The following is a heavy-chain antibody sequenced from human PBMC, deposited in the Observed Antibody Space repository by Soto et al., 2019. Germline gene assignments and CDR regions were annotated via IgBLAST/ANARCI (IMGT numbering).Heavy chain of an antibody. J-gene: IGHJ6*02. D-gene: IGHD1-7*01. CDR1: GFTFSNYN. CDR3: ARDGTRGYDMDV. CDR2: SSNTSRTI. Sequence: EVHLVESGGGLIQPWGSLRLSCAASGFTFSNYNMDWVRQAPGKGLEWLSYSSNTSRTIYYADSVKGRFTISRDNARNSLFLQRNSLRDEDTAVYYCARDGTRGYDMDVWGQGTTVIVSS. V-gene: IGHV3-48*02.